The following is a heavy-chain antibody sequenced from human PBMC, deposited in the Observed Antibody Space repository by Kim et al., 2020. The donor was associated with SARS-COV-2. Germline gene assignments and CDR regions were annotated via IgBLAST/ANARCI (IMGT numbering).Heavy chain of an antibody. CDR3: AKDIGDIVVVVAASFDY. CDR2: ISGDGGST. D-gene: IGHD2-15*01. Sequence: GGSLRLSCAASGFTFDDYAMHWVRQAPGTGLEWVSLISGDGGSTYYADSVKGPFTISRDNSKNSLYLQMNTLRTQDTALYNCAKDIGDIVVVVAASFDYWGQGQLVTVSS. V-gene: IGHV3-43*02. J-gene: IGHJ4*02. CDR1: GFTFDDYA.